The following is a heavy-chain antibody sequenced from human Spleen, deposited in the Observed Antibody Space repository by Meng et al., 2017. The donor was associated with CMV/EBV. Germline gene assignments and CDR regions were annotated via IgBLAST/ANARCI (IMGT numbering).Heavy chain of an antibody. D-gene: IGHD2-2*01. Sequence: YGMSWVRQAPGKGLEWVSGMNWNGGRTYYADSVRGRFTISRDNAKNSLYLQMNSLRAEDTAVYYCARDLGDVVIVTTPMARGWFDPWGQGILVTVSS. CDR2: MNWNGGRT. J-gene: IGHJ5*02. V-gene: IGHV3-20*03. CDR3: ARDLGDVVIVTTPMARGWFDP. CDR1: YG.